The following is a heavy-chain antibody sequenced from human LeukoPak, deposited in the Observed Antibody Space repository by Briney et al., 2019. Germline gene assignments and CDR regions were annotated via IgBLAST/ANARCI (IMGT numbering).Heavy chain of an antibody. CDR1: GFTFDDYA. J-gene: IGHJ4*02. V-gene: IGHV3-9*01. CDR2: ISWNSGSI. CDR3: AKDSGHYFDY. Sequence: GGSLRLSCAASGFTFDDYAMHWVRQAPGKGLEWVSGISWNSGSIGYADSVKGRFTSSRDNSKNTLYLQMNSLRAEDTAVYYCAKDSGHYFDYWGQGTLVTVSS.